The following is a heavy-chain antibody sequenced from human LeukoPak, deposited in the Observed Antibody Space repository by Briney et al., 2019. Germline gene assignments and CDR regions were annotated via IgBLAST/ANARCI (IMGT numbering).Heavy chain of an antibody. V-gene: IGHV1-8*01. CDR3: ARGSLLLCALCGAAAGDYYYYGMDV. CDR1: GYTFTSYD. CDR2: MNPNSGNT. J-gene: IGHJ6*02. D-gene: IGHD6-13*01. Sequence: ASVKVSCKASGYTFTSYDINWVRQATGQGLEWMGWMNPNSGNTGYAQKFQGRVTMTRNTSISTAYMELSSLRSEDTAVYYCARGSLLLCALCGAAAGDYYYYGMDVWGQGTTVTVSS.